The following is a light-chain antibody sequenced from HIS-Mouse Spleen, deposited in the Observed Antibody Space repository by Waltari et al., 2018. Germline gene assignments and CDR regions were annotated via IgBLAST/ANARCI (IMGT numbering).Light chain of an antibody. V-gene: IGLV3-10*01. Sequence: SYELTQPPSVSVSPGQTARITCSGDALPKKYAYWYQQKSGQAPVLVIYDVSKRPSGVPDRFSGSKSGNTASLTISGLQAEDEADYYCCSYAGSYTLGVFGGGTKLTVL. CDR3: CSYAGSYTLGV. CDR2: DVS. J-gene: IGLJ2*01. CDR1: ALPKKY.